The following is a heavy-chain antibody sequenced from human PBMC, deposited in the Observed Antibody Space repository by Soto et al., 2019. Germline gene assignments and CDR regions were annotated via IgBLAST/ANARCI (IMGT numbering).Heavy chain of an antibody. J-gene: IGHJ5*02. Sequence: SQTLSLTCAISGDSVSINSAAWNWIRQSPSRGLEWLGRTYYGSKWYSDYAESVKSRIAINPDTSKNQFSLQLNSVTPEDTAVYYCARSYSVAGSQYNWFDPWGQGTLVTVSS. CDR1: GDSVSINSAA. CDR2: TYYGSKWYS. CDR3: ARSYSVAGSQYNWFDP. D-gene: IGHD6-19*01. V-gene: IGHV6-1*01.